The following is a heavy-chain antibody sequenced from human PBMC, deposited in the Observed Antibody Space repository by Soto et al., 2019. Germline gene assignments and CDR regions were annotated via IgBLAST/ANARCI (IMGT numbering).Heavy chain of an antibody. V-gene: IGHV1-3*01. CDR3: ATVRFWEWLLYG. D-gene: IGHD3-3*01. Sequence: ASVEVSCKASGYTFTSYAMHWVRQAPGQRLEWMGWIDAGNGNTKYSQKFQGRVTITRDTSASTAYMELRSLRSEDTAVYYCATVRFWEWLLYGWGQGTLVTASS. CDR2: IDAGNGNT. J-gene: IGHJ4*02. CDR1: GYTFTSYA.